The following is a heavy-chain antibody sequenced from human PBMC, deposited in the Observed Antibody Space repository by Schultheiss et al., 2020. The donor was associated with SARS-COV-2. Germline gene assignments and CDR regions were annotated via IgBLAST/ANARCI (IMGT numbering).Heavy chain of an antibody. D-gene: IGHD6-13*01. J-gene: IGHJ6*02. V-gene: IGHV4-30-4*01. CDR3: ARTEAVAGTRYYYGMDV. CDR2: IYYSGST. Sequence: SQTLSLTCTVSGGSISSGGYFGSWIRQHPGKGLEWIGYIYYSGSTNYNPSLKSRVSISVDTSKNQFSLKLSSVTAADTAVYYCARTEAVAGTRYYYGMDVWGQGTTVTVSS. CDR1: GGSISSGGYF.